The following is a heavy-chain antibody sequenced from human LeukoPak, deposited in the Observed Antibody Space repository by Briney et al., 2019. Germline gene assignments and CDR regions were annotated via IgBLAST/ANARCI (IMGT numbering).Heavy chain of an antibody. CDR3: ARGRLKQWLVRYADYYYGMDV. CDR1: GGSFSGYY. D-gene: IGHD6-19*01. Sequence: KPSETLSLTCAVYGGSFSGYYWSWIRQPPGKGLKWIGEINHSGSTNYNPSLKSRVTISVYTSKNQFSLKLSSVTAADTAVYYCARGRLKQWLVRYADYYYGMDVWGQGTTVTVSS. CDR2: INHSGST. V-gene: IGHV4-34*01. J-gene: IGHJ6*02.